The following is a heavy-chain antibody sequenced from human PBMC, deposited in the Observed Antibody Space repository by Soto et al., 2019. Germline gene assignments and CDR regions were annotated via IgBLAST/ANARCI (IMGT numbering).Heavy chain of an antibody. CDR1: GYTFTSYA. Sequence: ASVKVSCKASGYTFTSYAMHWVRQAPGQRLEWMGWINAGNGNTKYSQKFQGRVTITRGTSASTAYMELSSLRSEDTAVYYCARDGRIIYDFWSGYFQKPGGFDPWGQGTLVTVSS. CDR2: INAGNGNT. V-gene: IGHV1-3*01. CDR3: ARDGRIIYDFWSGYFQKPGGFDP. D-gene: IGHD3-3*01. J-gene: IGHJ5*02.